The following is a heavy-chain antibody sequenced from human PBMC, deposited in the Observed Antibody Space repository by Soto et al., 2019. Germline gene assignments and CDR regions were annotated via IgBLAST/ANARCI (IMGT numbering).Heavy chain of an antibody. CDR3: ARDQSPYGDYAEYFQH. CDR2: ISSSSSYI. J-gene: IGHJ1*01. V-gene: IGHV3-21*01. Sequence: EVQLVESGGGLVKPGGSLRLSCAASGFTFSSYSMNWVRQAPGKGLEWVSSISSSSSYIYYPDSVKGRFTISRDNAKNSLYLQMNSLRAEDTAVYYCARDQSPYGDYAEYFQHWGQGTLVTVSS. CDR1: GFTFSSYS. D-gene: IGHD4-17*01.